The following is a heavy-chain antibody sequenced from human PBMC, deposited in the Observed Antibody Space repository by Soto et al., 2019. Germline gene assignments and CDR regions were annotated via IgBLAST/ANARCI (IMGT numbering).Heavy chain of an antibody. V-gene: IGHV4-30-2*01. D-gene: IGHD6-19*01. Sequence: SETLSLTSAFSGCSICSAVYSWNWIRQPPGEGLEWIGYIYHSGSFLYNPSLKSRVTISLDRSKNQFSLRLRSVTAADTAVYYCARSVGYRSGWWPYYFDYWGQGALVTVSS. CDR2: IYHSGSF. J-gene: IGHJ4*02. CDR3: ARSVGYRSGWWPYYFDY. CDR1: GCSICSAVYS.